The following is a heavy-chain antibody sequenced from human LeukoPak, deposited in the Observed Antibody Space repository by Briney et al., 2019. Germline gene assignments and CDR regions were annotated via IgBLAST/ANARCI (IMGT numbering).Heavy chain of an antibody. CDR2: IYYSGST. V-gene: IGHV4-59*01. Sequence: KGLEWIGYIYYSGSTNYNPSLKSRVTISVDTSNNQFSLKLSSVTAADTAVYYCVRDRELNYWGQGILVTVSS. J-gene: IGHJ4*02. D-gene: IGHD5-24*01. CDR3: VRDRELNY.